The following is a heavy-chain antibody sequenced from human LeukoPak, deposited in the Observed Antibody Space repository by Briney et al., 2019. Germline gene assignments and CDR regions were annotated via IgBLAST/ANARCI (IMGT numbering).Heavy chain of an antibody. Sequence: PGGSLRLSCAASGFTFSSYGMHWVRQAPGKGLEWVAFIRYDGSNKYYADSVKGRFTISRDNSKNTLYLQMNSLRAEDTAVYYCARRIGDSSRLYYYYGMDVWGQGTTVTVSS. CDR1: GFTFSSYG. D-gene: IGHD6-13*01. CDR3: ARRIGDSSRLYYYYGMDV. CDR2: IRYDGSNK. V-gene: IGHV3-30*02. J-gene: IGHJ6*02.